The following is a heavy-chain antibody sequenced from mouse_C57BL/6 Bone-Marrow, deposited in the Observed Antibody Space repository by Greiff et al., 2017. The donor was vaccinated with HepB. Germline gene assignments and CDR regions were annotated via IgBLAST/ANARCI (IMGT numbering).Heavy chain of an antibody. D-gene: IGHD2-5*01. Sequence: QVQLKQPGAELVKPGASVKLSCKASGYTFTSYWMHWVKQRPGRGLEWIGRFDPNSGGTKYNEKFKSKATLTVDKPSSTAYMQLSSLTSEDSAVYYGANSNFAYWGQGTLVTVSA. CDR2: FDPNSGGT. V-gene: IGHV1-72*01. J-gene: IGHJ3*01. CDR3: ANSNFAY. CDR1: GYTFTSYW.